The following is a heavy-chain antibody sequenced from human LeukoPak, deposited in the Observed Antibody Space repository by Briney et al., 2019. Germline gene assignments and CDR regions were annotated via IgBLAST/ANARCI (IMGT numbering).Heavy chain of an antibody. D-gene: IGHD5-18*01. V-gene: IGHV3-23*01. Sequence: GGTLRLSCAASGFTFSSYGMSWVRQAPGKGLEWVSAISGSGGSTYYADSVKGRFTISRDNSKNTLYLQMNSLRAEDTAVYYCARDGGGSYGYSYFDYWGQGTLVTVSS. CDR2: ISGSGGST. CDR3: ARDGGGSYGYSYFDY. CDR1: GFTFSSYG. J-gene: IGHJ4*02.